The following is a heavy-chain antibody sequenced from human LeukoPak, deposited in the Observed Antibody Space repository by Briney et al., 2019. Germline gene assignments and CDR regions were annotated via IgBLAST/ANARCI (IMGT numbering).Heavy chain of an antibody. CDR1: GGSTSSYY. V-gene: IGHV4-59*01. CDR2: IYDSGST. CDR3: TKGGRRDILTY. Sequence: SETLSLTCTVSGGSTSSYYWSWIRQPPGKGLEWIGDIYDSGSTNYNPSLKSRVTISVDTSKTQFSLKLTSVTAADTAVYYCTKGGRRDILTYWGQGTLVTVSS. D-gene: IGHD3-9*01. J-gene: IGHJ4*02.